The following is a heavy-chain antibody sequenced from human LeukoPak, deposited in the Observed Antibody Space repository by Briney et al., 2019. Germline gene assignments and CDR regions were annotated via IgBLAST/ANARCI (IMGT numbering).Heavy chain of an antibody. J-gene: IGHJ4*02. CDR1: GYTFTNYY. D-gene: IGHD1-26*01. CDR2: INPSGGST. CDR3: ARVGATGYFDY. V-gene: IGHV1-46*01. Sequence: ASVKASCKASGYTFTNYYMHWVRQAPGQGLEWMGIINPSGGSTSYAQKFQGRVTMTRDTSTGTVYMELSSLRSEDTAVYYCARVGATGYFDYWGQGTLVTVSS.